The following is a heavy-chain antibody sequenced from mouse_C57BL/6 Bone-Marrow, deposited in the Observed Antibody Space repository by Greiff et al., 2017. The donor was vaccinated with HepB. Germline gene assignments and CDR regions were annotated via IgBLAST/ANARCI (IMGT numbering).Heavy chain of an antibody. CDR2: IDPENGDT. V-gene: IGHV14-4*01. Sequence: VQLKESGAELVRPGASVKLSCTASGFNIKDDYMHWVKQRPEQGLEWIGWIDPENGDTEYASKFQGKATIPADTSSNTAYLQLSSLTSEDTAVYYCTRGLRRGVGYWGQGTTLTVSS. D-gene: IGHD2-4*01. CDR3: TRGLRRGVGY. J-gene: IGHJ2*01. CDR1: GFNIKDDY.